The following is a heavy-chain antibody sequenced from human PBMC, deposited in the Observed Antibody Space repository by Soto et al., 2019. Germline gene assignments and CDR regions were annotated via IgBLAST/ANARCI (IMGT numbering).Heavy chain of an antibody. V-gene: IGHV3-21*01. Sequence: EVQLVESGGGLVKPGGSLRLSCAASGFTFRSYSMNWVRQAPGKGLEWVSSISSSSSYIYYADSVKGRFTISRDNAKNSLYLQMNSLRAEDTAVYYCAREHQFGYFDYWGQGTLVTVSS. J-gene: IGHJ4*02. D-gene: IGHD3-10*01. CDR2: ISSSSSYI. CDR1: GFTFRSYS. CDR3: AREHQFGYFDY.